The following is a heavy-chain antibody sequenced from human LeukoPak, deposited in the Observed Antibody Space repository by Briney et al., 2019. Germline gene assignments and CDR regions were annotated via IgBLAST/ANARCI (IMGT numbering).Heavy chain of an antibody. J-gene: IGHJ4*02. Sequence: PSETLSLTCTVSGGSISSSSYYWGWIRQPPGEGLEWIGSIYYSGSTYYNPSLKRRVTISVDTSKNQFSLKLSSVTAADTAVYYCARDHGRITMIVVGTRGYFDYWGQGTLVTVSS. CDR1: GGSISSSSYY. V-gene: IGHV4-39*07. D-gene: IGHD3-22*01. CDR2: IYYSGST. CDR3: ARDHGRITMIVVGTRGYFDY.